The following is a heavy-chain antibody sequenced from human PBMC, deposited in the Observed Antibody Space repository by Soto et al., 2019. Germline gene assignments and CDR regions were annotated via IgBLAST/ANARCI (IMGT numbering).Heavy chain of an antibody. V-gene: IGHV3-21*01. CDR2: ISSSSSYI. Sequence: EVQLVESGGGLVKPGGSLRLSCAASGFTFSSYSMNWVRQAPGKGLEWVSSISSSSSYIYYAHSVKGRFTISRDNAKNSLYLQMNSLRAEDTAVYYCAPIYDAFDIWGQGTMVTVSS. D-gene: IGHD3-9*01. CDR3: APIYDAFDI. CDR1: GFTFSSYS. J-gene: IGHJ3*02.